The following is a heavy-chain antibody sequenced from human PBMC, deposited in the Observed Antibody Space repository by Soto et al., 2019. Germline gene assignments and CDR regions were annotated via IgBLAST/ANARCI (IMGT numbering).Heavy chain of an antibody. V-gene: IGHV4-59*02. Sequence: LSITSSITFGSVHTYYWNWIRQSPGKGLEGIGYIYYSVSTNYDPSLRGRVTISGDTSKNQFSLKLTSVTAADTAVYYCVRDGHCITPSCYGTWFDPWGPGTMVTVSS. CDR1: FGSVHTYY. CDR2: IYYSVST. J-gene: IGHJ5*02. D-gene: IGHD2-2*01. CDR3: VRDGHCITPSCYGTWFDP.